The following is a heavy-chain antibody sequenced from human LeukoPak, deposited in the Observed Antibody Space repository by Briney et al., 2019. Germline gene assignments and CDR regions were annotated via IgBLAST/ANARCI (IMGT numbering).Heavy chain of an antibody. CDR2: ISSDGSST. CDR1: GFTFSSYW. V-gene: IGHV3-74*03. CDR3: ARAQYYDSTTGGGMGV. Sequence: GGSLRLSCAASGFTFSSYWMHWVRQAPGKGQVWVSHISSDGSSTTYADSVKGRFTISRDSAKNTLYLQMNSLRTEDTAVYYCARAQYYDSTTGGGMGVWGQGTTVTVSS. J-gene: IGHJ6*02. D-gene: IGHD3-22*01.